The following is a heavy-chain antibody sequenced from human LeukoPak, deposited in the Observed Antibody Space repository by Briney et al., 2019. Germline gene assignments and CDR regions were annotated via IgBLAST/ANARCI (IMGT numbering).Heavy chain of an antibody. CDR2: IYPGDSDT. CDR1: GYRFSTYW. V-gene: IGHV5-51*01. Sequence: GESLKISCKGSGYRFSTYWIGWVRQMPGKGLEWMGIIYPGDSDTRYSPSFQGQVTISADKSISTAYLQWSSLKASDTAMYYCARRPRAYYYGSGSPRDYGMDVWGQGTTVTVSS. CDR3: ARRPRAYYYGSGSPRDYGMDV. D-gene: IGHD3-10*01. J-gene: IGHJ6*02.